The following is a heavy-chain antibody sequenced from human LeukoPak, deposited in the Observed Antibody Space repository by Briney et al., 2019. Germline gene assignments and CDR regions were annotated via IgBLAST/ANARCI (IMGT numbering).Heavy chain of an antibody. CDR2: TRYDGTNK. J-gene: IGHJ4*02. CDR1: GIDFRASG. Sequence: GGSLRLSCAASGIDFRASGMHWVRQAPGKGLEWVAFTRYDGTNKYYVDSVKGRFTISRDNSKNTLYLQMNSLRAEDTAVYYCAKVRLVPAAMLDYWGQGTLVTVSS. D-gene: IGHD2-2*01. CDR3: AKVRLVPAAMLDY. V-gene: IGHV3-30*02.